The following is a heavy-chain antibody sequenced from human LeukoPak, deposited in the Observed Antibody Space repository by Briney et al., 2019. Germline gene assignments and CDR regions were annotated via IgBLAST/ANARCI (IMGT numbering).Heavy chain of an antibody. CDR3: ARKRVVWLDY. CDR2: TRNKANSYTT. Sequence: PGGSLRLSCAASGFTSSDHYMDWVRQAPGKGLEWVGRTRNKANSYTTEYAASVKGRFTISRDDSKNSLYLQMNSLRAEDTAVYYCARKRVVWLDYWGQGTLVTVSS. V-gene: IGHV3-72*01. D-gene: IGHD2-15*01. CDR1: GFTSSDHY. J-gene: IGHJ4*02.